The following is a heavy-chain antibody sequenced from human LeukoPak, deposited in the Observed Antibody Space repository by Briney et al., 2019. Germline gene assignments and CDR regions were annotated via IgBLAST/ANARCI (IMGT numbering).Heavy chain of an antibody. D-gene: IGHD3-22*01. CDR1: GYTFTKYA. Sequence: ASVKVSCKGSGYTFTKYAISWVRQAPGQGLEYMGWIDTNTGNPTYAQGFTGRFVFSLDTSVSTAYLQISSLKAEDSAIYFCANCYDSSGFFAYWGHGTLVTVSS. CDR2: IDTNTGNP. CDR3: ANCYDSSGFFAY. J-gene: IGHJ4*01. V-gene: IGHV7-4-1*02.